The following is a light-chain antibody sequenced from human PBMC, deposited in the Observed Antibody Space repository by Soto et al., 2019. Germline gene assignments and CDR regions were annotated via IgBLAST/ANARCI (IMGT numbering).Light chain of an antibody. J-gene: IGKJ1*01. CDR1: QSVSNNY. CDR2: GAS. CDR3: QQYGSSGT. V-gene: IGKV3-20*01. Sequence: EIVLTQSPGTLSLSPGERSTLSCRASQSVSNNYLAWYQQKPGHAPRLLIYGASNRATGIPAKFSGSGSGTECTLTISSLQSEDFAVYYCQQYGSSGTFGQGTKVDIK.